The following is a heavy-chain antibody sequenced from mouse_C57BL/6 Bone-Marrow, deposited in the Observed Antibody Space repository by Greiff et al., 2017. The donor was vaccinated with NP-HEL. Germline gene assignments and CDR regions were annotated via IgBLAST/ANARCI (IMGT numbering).Heavy chain of an antibody. Sequence: VQLQQSGAELARPGASVKLSCKASGYTFTSYGISWVKQRTGQGLEWIGEIYPRSGNTYYNEKFKGKATLTADKSSSTAYMELRSLTSEDSAVYICARPYYGSRNWFAYWGQGTLVTVSA. CDR2: IYPRSGNT. D-gene: IGHD1-1*01. V-gene: IGHV1-81*01. CDR1: GYTFTSYG. CDR3: ARPYYGSRNWFAY. J-gene: IGHJ3*01.